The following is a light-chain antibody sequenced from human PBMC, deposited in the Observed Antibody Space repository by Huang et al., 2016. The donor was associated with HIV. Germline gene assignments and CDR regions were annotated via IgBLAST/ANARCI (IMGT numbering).Light chain of an antibody. Sequence: IVMTQSPATLSVSPGARATLSCRASQSVNNNLAWYQQNPGQAPRLLIYDASTRATDIPARFSGSGSGTEFTLTISSLQSEDFAVYYCQQYNNWPPWTFGQGTKVEIK. CDR1: QSVNNN. CDR3: QQYNNWPPWT. CDR2: DAS. V-gene: IGKV3-15*01. J-gene: IGKJ1*01.